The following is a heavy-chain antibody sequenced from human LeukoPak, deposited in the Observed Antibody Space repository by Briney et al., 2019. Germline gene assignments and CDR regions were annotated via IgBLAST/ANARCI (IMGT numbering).Heavy chain of an antibody. CDR2: ISGSGGST. V-gene: IGHV3-23*01. D-gene: IGHD6-19*01. CDR1: GFTFSSYA. J-gene: IGHJ4*02. CDR3: ASEWLVLYYFDY. Sequence: GGSLRLSCAASGFTFSSYAMSWVRQAPGKGLEWVSAISGSGGSTYHADSVKGRFTISRDNSKNTLYLQMNSLRAEDTAVYYCASEWLVLYYFDYWGQGTLVTVSS.